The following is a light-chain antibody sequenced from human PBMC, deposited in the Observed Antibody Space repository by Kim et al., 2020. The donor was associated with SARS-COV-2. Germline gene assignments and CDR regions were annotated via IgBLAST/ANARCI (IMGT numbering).Light chain of an antibody. V-gene: IGKV1-5*03. CDR2: RAS. CDR3: QQFHRYST. J-gene: IGKJ1*01. Sequence: DIQLTQSPSTLSASVGDTVTITCRASQSVNIWLAWYQQKPGKTPKLLIYRASTLESGVPSRFSGSGSGTDFNFTISSLQPDDFATYYCQQFHRYSTFGQGAKVDSK. CDR1: QSVNIW.